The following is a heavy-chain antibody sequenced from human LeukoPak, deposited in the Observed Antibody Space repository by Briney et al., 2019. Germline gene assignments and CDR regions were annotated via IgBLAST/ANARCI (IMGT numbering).Heavy chain of an antibody. Sequence: ASVKVSCKASGYTFTGYYMHWARQAPGQGLEWMGRINPNSGGTNYAQKFQGRVTMTRDTSISTAYMELSRLRSDDTAVYYCARGGASSSTPANYYYYGMDVWGQGTTVTVSS. J-gene: IGHJ6*02. CDR2: INPNSGGT. CDR1: GYTFTGYY. D-gene: IGHD6-13*01. CDR3: ARGGASSSTPANYYYYGMDV. V-gene: IGHV1-2*06.